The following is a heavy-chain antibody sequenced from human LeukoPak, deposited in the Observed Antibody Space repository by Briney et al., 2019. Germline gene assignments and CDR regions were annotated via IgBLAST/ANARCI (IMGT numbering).Heavy chain of an antibody. Sequence: GGSLRLSCAASGLTFSSHWMHWVRQAPGKGLVWVSRITNDGSSTTYADSVKGRFTISRDNSKNTLYLQMNSLRAEDTAMYYCARESPGGTYALDYWGQGTLVIVSS. CDR2: ITNDGSST. CDR1: GLTFSSHW. D-gene: IGHD1-26*01. V-gene: IGHV3-74*01. J-gene: IGHJ4*02. CDR3: ARESPGGTYALDY.